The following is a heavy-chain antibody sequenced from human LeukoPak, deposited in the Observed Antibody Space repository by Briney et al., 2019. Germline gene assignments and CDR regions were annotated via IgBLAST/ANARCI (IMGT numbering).Heavy chain of an antibody. CDR2: ISSSSSYI. CDR3: ARPPPGYSSGWYALVGY. D-gene: IGHD6-19*01. CDR1: GFTFSSYS. V-gene: IGHV3-21*01. J-gene: IGHJ4*02. Sequence: GGSLRLSCAASGFTFSSYSMNWVRQAPGKGLEWVSSISSSSSYIYYADSVKGRFTISRDNAKNSLYLQMNSLRAEDTAVYYCARPPPGYSSGWYALVGYWGQGTLVTVSS.